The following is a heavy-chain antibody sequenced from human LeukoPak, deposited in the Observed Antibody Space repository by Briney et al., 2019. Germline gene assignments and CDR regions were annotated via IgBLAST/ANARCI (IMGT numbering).Heavy chain of an antibody. CDR3: AKSASYYSTYLDY. Sequence: GGSLRLSCAASGFTFSSYAMSWVRQAPGKGLEWVSVISGSGGSTYYTDSVKGRFTISRDNSKNTLYLQMNSLRAEDTAVYYCAKSASYYSTYLDYWGQGTLVTVSS. V-gene: IGHV3-23*01. CDR1: GFTFSSYA. J-gene: IGHJ4*02. CDR2: ISGSGGST. D-gene: IGHD4-11*01.